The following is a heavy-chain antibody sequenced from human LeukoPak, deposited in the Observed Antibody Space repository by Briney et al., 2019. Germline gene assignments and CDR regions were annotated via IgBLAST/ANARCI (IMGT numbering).Heavy chain of an antibody. Sequence: PSETLSLTCAVYGGSFSGYYWSWIRQPPGKGLEWIGEINHSGSTNYNPSLKSRVTISVDTSKNQFSLKLSSVTAADTAVYYCARGRRGGIAARIFDYWGQGTLVTVSS. CDR1: GGSFSGYY. CDR3: ARGRRGGIAARIFDY. J-gene: IGHJ4*02. V-gene: IGHV4-34*01. CDR2: INHSGST. D-gene: IGHD6-6*01.